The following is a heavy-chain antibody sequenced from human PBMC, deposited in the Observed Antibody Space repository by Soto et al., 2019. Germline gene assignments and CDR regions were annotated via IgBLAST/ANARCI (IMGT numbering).Heavy chain of an antibody. CDR3: AKGIPYYYDSSGNHDY. CDR2: ISSSSSCI. J-gene: IGHJ4*02. D-gene: IGHD3-22*01. V-gene: IGHV3-21*01. CDR1: GFTFSSYS. Sequence: PVGTLRLSCAASGFTFSSYSMNWVRQAPGKGLEWVSSISSSSSCIYYADSVKGRFTIPRANAKNSLYLQMNSLRAEVTAVYYCAKGIPYYYDSSGNHDYWGQGTLVTVSS.